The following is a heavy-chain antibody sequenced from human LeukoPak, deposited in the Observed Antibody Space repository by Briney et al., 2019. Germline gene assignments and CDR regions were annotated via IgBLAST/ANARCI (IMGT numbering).Heavy chain of an antibody. CDR1: EFTYGSFSRLW. V-gene: IGHV3-7*03. CDR2: INPDGSAK. Sequence: GGSLKLSCAASEFTYGSFSRLWMTWVRQAPGKGPEWVANINPDGSAKYYVDSVKGRFTISRDNAENSLYLQINSLRADDTAMYYCARGGYSSSWFWVYWGPGTLVTVSS. J-gene: IGHJ4*02. D-gene: IGHD2-2*01. CDR3: ARGGYSSSWFWVY.